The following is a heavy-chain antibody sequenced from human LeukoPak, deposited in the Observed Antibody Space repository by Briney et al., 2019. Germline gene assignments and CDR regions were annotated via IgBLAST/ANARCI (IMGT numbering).Heavy chain of an antibody. D-gene: IGHD6-13*01. CDR1: VFTYRSYW. CDR2: INSDGSST. Sequence: PGVSLRLSCGAWVFTYRSYWKLGLPEAPGKGGVGFSRINSDGSSTSYADSVKGRFTISRDNAKNTLYLQMNSLRAEDTAVYYCARDPRQQLETFDYWGQGTLVTVSS. V-gene: IGHV3-74*01. J-gene: IGHJ4*02. CDR3: ARDPRQQLETFDY.